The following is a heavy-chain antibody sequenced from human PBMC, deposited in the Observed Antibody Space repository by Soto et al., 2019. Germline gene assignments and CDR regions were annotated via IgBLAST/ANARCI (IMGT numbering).Heavy chain of an antibody. CDR2: ISAYNGNT. CDR1: GYTFTSYG. V-gene: IGHV1-18*01. CDR3: ARRVVAGIWYNWFDP. D-gene: IGHD2-15*01. Sequence: GASVKVSCKASGYTFTSYGISWVRQAPGQGLEWMGWISAYNGNTNYAQKLQGRVTMTTDTSTSTAYMELRSLRSDDTAVYYCARRVVAGIWYNWFDPWGQGTLVTVSS. J-gene: IGHJ5*02.